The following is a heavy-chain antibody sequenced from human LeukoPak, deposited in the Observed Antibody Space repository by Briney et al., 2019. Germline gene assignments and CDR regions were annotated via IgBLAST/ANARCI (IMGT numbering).Heavy chain of an antibody. J-gene: IGHJ6*03. CDR1: GCSVSSYY. CDR2: IYTSGST. D-gene: IGHD1-1*01. Sequence: SETLSFTCTVSGCSVSSYYWSWIRQPPGQGLEWIGYIYTSGSTYYNPSLESRVTISVDTSKNQFSLRLSSVTAADTALYYCAKTDHYYYYMDVWGKGTTVTVSS. CDR3: AKTDHYYYYMDV. V-gene: IGHV4-4*09.